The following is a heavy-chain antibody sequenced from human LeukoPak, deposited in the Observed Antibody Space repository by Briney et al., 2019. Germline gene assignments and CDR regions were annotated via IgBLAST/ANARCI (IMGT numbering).Heavy chain of an antibody. CDR3: ARYLFSDFYFDH. CDR1: GFTFSSYV. D-gene: IGHD2-21*01. V-gene: IGHV3-30*03. CDR2: ISIDGNNP. Sequence: PGGSLRLSCAASGFTFSSYVISWVRQAPGRGLEWVAVISIDGNNPYYADTVKGRFTISRDNSKNTLYLQMTSLKTEDTAVYFCARYLFSDFYFDHWGQGTLVAVSS. J-gene: IGHJ4*02.